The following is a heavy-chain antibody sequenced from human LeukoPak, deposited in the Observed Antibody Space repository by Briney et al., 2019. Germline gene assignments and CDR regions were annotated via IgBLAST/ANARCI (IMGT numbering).Heavy chain of an antibody. CDR2: IYSGGST. J-gene: IGHJ5*02. Sequence: GGSLRLSCAASGFTVSSNYMSWVRQAPGKGLEWVSVIYSGGSTYYADSVKGRFTISRDNSKNTLYLQMNSLRAEDTAVYYCARVVVAAAGTFDPWGQGALVTVSS. V-gene: IGHV3-53*01. CDR3: ARVVVAAAGTFDP. CDR1: GFTVSSNY. D-gene: IGHD6-13*01.